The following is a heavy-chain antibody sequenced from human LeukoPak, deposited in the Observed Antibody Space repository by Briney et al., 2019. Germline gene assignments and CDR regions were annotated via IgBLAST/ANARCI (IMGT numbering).Heavy chain of an antibody. V-gene: IGHV4-34*01. Sequence: SETLSLTCGVYGGSFSGYFWSWIRQPPGKGLEWIGEINHSGSTNYNPSLKSRVTISIDTSKNQFSLKLSSVTAADTAVYYCASHSGGYAYWGQGTLVTVSS. CDR2: INHSGST. D-gene: IGHD5-12*01. J-gene: IGHJ4*02. CDR1: GGSFSGYF. CDR3: ASHSGGYAY.